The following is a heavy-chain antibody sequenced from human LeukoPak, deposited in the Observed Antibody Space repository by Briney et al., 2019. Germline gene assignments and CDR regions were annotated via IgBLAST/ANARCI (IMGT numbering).Heavy chain of an antibody. V-gene: IGHV1-69*01. CDR2: IIPIFGTA. J-gene: IGHJ6*02. D-gene: IGHD3-22*01. CDR1: GGTFSSYA. Sequence: SVKVSCKASGGTFSSYAISWVRQAPGQGLEWMGGIIPIFGTANYAQKFQGRVTITADESASTAYMELSSLRSEDTAVYYCASVRYYDSSGYPRDYYYYYGMDVWGQGTTVTVSS. CDR3: ASVRYYDSSGYPRDYYYYYGMDV.